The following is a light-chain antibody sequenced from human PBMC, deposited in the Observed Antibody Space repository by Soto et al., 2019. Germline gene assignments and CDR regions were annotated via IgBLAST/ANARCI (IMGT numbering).Light chain of an antibody. CDR3: QQYSTLPHT. Sequence: ETVLTQSPGTLSLSPGERATLSCRASQTVTNSFFAWYQQKPGRAPRLLIYGISSRATGIPDRFSGSGSGTDFTLTISRLEPEDFVVYFCQQYSTLPHTFGQGTKLEVK. CDR2: GIS. V-gene: IGKV3-20*01. J-gene: IGKJ2*01. CDR1: QTVTNSF.